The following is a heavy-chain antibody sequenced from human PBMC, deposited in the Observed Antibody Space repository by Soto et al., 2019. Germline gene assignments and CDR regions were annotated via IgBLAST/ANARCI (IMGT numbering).Heavy chain of an antibody. V-gene: IGHV3-23*01. CDR2: ISGSGGST. D-gene: IGHD3-22*01. J-gene: IGHJ3*02. CDR3: AKLKRITMIVVVPDAFDI. CDR1: GFTFSSYA. Sequence: GGSLRLSCAASGFTFSSYAMSWVRQAPGKGLEWVSAISGSGGSTYYADSVKGRFTISRDNSKNTLYLQMNSLRAEDTAVYCCAKLKRITMIVVVPDAFDIWGQGTMVTVSS.